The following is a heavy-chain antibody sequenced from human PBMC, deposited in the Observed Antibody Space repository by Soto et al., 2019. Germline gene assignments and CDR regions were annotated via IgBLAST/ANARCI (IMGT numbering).Heavy chain of an antibody. J-gene: IGHJ4*02. CDR2: IYYSGSP. V-gene: IGHV4-39*07. Sequence: SETLSLTCTVSGGSISSSIHYGVWIRQPPGQGLEWIGTIYYSGSPYYNPSLKSRVTISIDASKKYFSLRLNSVTAADTAVYYCARVRNSRDIDYWGQGIRVTVSS. CDR3: ARVRNSRDIDY. CDR1: GGSISSSIHY. D-gene: IGHD3-22*01.